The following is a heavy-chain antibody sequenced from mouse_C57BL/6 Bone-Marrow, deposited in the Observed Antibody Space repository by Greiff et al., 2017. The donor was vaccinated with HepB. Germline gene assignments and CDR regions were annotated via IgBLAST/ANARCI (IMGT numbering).Heavy chain of an antibody. D-gene: IGHD2-4*01. J-gene: IGHJ2*01. Sequence: QVQLQQSGAELVMPGASVKLSCKASGYTFTSYWMHWVKQRPGQGLEWIGEIDPSDSYTNYNQKFKGKSTLTVDKSSSTAYMQLSSLTSEDSAVYYCARDDYEDYFDYWGQGTTLTVSS. CDR3: ARDDYEDYFDY. V-gene: IGHV1-69*01. CDR2: IDPSDSYT. CDR1: GYTFTSYW.